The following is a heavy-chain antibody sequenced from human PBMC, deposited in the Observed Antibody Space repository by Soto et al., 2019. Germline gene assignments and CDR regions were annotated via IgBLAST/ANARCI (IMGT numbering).Heavy chain of an antibody. Sequence: EVQLVESGGGLVQPGRSLRLSCAASGFTFDDYAMHWVRQAPGKGLDWVSGISWNSGSIGYADSVMGRFTISRDNAKNSLYLQMNSPRAEDTALYYCAKDMGPDGYTTFDYWGQGTLVTVSS. V-gene: IGHV3-9*01. CDR2: ISWNSGSI. CDR3: AKDMGPDGYTTFDY. J-gene: IGHJ4*02. D-gene: IGHD5-12*01. CDR1: GFTFDDYA.